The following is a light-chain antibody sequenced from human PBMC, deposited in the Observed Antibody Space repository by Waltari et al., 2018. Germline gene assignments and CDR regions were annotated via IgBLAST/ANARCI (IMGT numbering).Light chain of an antibody. CDR2: VNSDGSH. Sequence: QLVLTQSPSASASLGASVKVTCTRRSGPTSNAVAWPQQQPGKGPRDLMKVNSDGSHKKGDGIPDRFSGSSSGAERYLTISSLQSEDEADYYCQTWGTGIRVFGGGTKVTVL. CDR3: QTWGTGIRV. J-gene: IGLJ3*02. CDR1: SGPTSNA. V-gene: IGLV4-69*01.